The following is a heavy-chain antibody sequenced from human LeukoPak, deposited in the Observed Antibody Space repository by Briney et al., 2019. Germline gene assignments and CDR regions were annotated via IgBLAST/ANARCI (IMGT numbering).Heavy chain of an antibody. CDR1: GGSINYY. J-gene: IGHJ4*02. V-gene: IGHV4-59*12. CDR2: ITSSGYT. Sequence: PSETLSLTCTVSGGSINYYCSWIRQSPGKGLEWIGYITSSGYTNYNPSLRSRVTISLDTSKMQFSLRLGSVTAADTAVYYCARDPNSSKWYISCFDYWGPGMLVSVSS. CDR3: ARDPNSSKWYISCFDY. D-gene: IGHD2-2*01.